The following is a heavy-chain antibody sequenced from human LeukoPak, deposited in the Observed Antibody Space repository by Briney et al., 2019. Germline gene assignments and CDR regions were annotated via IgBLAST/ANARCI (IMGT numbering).Heavy chain of an antibody. J-gene: IGHJ4*02. CDR1: GFTFSDYY. CDR3: ARVVHSVWFGELLEAYFDY. D-gene: IGHD3-10*01. V-gene: IGHV3-11*04. CDR2: ISSSGSTI. Sequence: DPGGSLRLSCAASGFTFSDYYMSWIRQAPGKGLEWVSYISSSGSTIYYADSVKGRFTISRDNAKNSLYLQMNSLRAKDTAVYYCARVVHSVWFGELLEAYFDYWGQGTLVTVSS.